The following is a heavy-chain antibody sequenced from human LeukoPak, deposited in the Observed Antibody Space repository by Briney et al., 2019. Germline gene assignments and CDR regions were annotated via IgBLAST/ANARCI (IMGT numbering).Heavy chain of an antibody. V-gene: IGHV3-23*01. D-gene: IGHD3-22*01. CDR2: ISDSGGST. Sequence: GGSLRLSCSASGFPFSSYAMHWVRQAPGKGLGYVSAISDSGGSTYYADSVKGRFTISRDNSKNTLYMQMNSLRAEDTAVYYCAKSHDSSGSDYWGQGTLVTVSS. CDR1: GFPFSSYA. J-gene: IGHJ4*02. CDR3: AKSHDSSGSDY.